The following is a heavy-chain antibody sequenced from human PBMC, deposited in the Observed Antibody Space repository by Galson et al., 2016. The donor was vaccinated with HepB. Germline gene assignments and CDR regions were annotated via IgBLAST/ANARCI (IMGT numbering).Heavy chain of an antibody. J-gene: IGHJ6*03. D-gene: IGHD6-6*01. CDR1: SGSISSYY. V-gene: IGHV4-59*01. CDR3: ARRQTTIRNSYQLDV. Sequence: SETLSLTCSLSSGSISSYYWTWIRQPPGKGLEWIGHVYYTGSTNYNPSLKSRVSISVDTSKDQFSLNVSSVTAADTAVYYFARRQTTIRNSYQLDVWGKGTTV. CDR2: VYYTGST.